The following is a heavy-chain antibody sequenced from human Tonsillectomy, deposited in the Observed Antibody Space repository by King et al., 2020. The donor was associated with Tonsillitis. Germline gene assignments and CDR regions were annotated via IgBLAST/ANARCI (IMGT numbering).Heavy chain of an antibody. CDR1: GSSISSYY. D-gene: IGHD3-22*01. J-gene: IGHJ6*02. CDR2: VYYSGTT. Sequence: QLQESGPGLVKPSETLSLTCAVSGSSISSYYWSWIRQPPGKGLEWIGYVYYSGTTNYNPSLKSRLTMSLDTSKNQFFLNLTSVTAADTAVYFCARGYYDSRTSSNYEMDVWGQGTTVTVSS. V-gene: IGHV4-59*08. CDR3: ARGYYDSRTSSNYEMDV.